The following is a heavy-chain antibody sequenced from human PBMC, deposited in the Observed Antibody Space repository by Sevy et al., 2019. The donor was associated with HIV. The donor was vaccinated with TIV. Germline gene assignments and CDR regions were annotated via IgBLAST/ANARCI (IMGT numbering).Heavy chain of an antibody. CDR2: IYSGGST. CDR1: GFTVSSNY. J-gene: IGHJ6*02. V-gene: IGHV3-53*01. D-gene: IGHD2-15*01. Sequence: GGSLRLSCAASGFTVSSNYMSWVRQAPGKGLEWVSVIYSGGSTYYADSVKGRFTISRDNSKKTVYLQMNSLRAEDTAVYYCAKGDRSFYGIDVWGQGTTVTVSS. CDR3: AKGDRSFYGIDV.